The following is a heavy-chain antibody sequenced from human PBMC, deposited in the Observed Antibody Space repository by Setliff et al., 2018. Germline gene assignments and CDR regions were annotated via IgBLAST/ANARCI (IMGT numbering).Heavy chain of an antibody. V-gene: IGHV3-73*01. CDR3: AAAPAGSDVFDM. CDR2: IRSKSDSYAT. J-gene: IGHJ3*02. Sequence: GGSLRLSCAASGFTFSGSAMYWVRQASGKGLEWVGRIRSKSDSYATIYAASVRGRFTISRDESKNTAYLQINSLKTEDTAVYYCAAAPAGSDVFDMWGQGTMVTVSS. D-gene: IGHD6-13*01. CDR1: GFTFSGSA.